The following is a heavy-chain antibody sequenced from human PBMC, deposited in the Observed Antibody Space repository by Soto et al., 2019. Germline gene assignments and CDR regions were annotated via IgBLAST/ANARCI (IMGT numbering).Heavy chain of an antibody. J-gene: IGHJ4*02. D-gene: IGHD3-16*01. Sequence: QVQLQESGPGLVKPSGTLSLTCTVSGVSINNGNDYWTWIRQHPGKGLEWIGHVHYSGSIHYNPSLQRAVPMAGDTSKNQVCLGLSSATVADTAVYYCVRVMDLYKCGLWGRGTLATVSS. V-gene: IGHV4-31*01. CDR1: GVSINNGNDY. CDR3: VRVMDLYKCGL. CDR2: VHYSGSI.